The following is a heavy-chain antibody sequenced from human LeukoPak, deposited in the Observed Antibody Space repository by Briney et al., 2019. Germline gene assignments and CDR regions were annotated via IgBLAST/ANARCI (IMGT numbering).Heavy chain of an antibody. CDR3: AKDPPRWD. D-gene: IGHD4-23*01. CDR1: GFIFSSYT. J-gene: IGHJ4*02. CDR2: ISYDGSDK. Sequence: GGSLRFSCAASGFIFSSYTMHWVRQAPGKGLEWVAVISYDGSDKYYADSVKGRFTISRDNSKNTLYLQMNSLRSEDTATYYCAKDPPRWDWGQGTLVAVSS. V-gene: IGHV3-30*04.